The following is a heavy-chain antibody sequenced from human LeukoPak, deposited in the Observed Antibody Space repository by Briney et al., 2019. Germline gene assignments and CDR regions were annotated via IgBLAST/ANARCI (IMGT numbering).Heavy chain of an antibody. CDR3: ARRGRDGYNTYYFDY. J-gene: IGHJ4*02. Sequence: GESLKISCTGSGYSFTTYWIGWARQMPGKGLEWMGIIYSGDSDTRYSPSFQGQVTFSADKSISTAYLQWSSLKASDTAIYYCARRGRDGYNTYYFDYWGQGTLVTVSS. CDR1: GYSFTTYW. V-gene: IGHV5-51*01. CDR2: IYSGDSDT. D-gene: IGHD5-24*01.